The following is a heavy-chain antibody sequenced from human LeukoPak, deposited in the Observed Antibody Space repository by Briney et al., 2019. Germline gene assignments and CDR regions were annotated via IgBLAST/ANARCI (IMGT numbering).Heavy chain of an antibody. J-gene: IGHJ4*02. D-gene: IGHD2-8*01. CDR3: ARNGDY. V-gene: IGHV3-23*01. Sequence: GASLRLSCAASGFTFYSYAMSWVRQAPGKGLKWVSSIGRGGDTTYYADSVKGRFTISRDNSKNTLYLQMNSLRAEDTAVYYCARNGDYWGQGTLVTVSS. CDR2: IGRGGDTT. CDR1: GFTFYSYA.